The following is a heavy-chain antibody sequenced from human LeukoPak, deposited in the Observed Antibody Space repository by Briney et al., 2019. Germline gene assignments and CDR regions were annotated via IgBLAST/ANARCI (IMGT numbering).Heavy chain of an antibody. D-gene: IGHD1-20*01. V-gene: IGHV3-21*05. J-gene: IGHJ4*02. CDR2: IGLASGFT. CDR1: GFTFSDYS. Sequence: GGSLRLSCAASGFTFSDYSMNWVRQAPGRGLEWLSYIGLASGFTSYADSVKGRFTISSDTARNSLYLHLNSLRAEDTAVYFCARDHNWAFDSWGQGTLATVSS. CDR3: ARDHNWAFDS.